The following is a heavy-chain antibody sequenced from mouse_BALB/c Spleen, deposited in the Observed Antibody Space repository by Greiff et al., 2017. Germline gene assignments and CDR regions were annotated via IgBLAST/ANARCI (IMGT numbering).Heavy chain of an antibody. J-gene: IGHJ1*01. CDR3: ARNYRYWYFDV. Sequence: EVKLMESGGGLVKPGGSLKLSCAASGFAFSSYDMSWVRQTPEKRLEWVAYISSGGGSTYYPDTVKGRFTISRDNAKNTLYLQMSSLKSEDTAMYYCARNYRYWYFDVWGAGTTVTVSS. V-gene: IGHV5-12-1*01. D-gene: IGHD2-14*01. CDR2: ISSGGGST. CDR1: GFAFSSYD.